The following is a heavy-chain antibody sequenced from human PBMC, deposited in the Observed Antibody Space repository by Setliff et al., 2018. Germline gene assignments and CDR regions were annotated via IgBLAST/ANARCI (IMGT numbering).Heavy chain of an antibody. V-gene: IGHV4-39*07. D-gene: IGHD6-13*01. CDR3: ARDSAYSSSWYSYYYGMDV. J-gene: IGHJ6*02. Sequence: SETLSLTCTVSGGSISSSSYYWGWIRQPPGKGLEWIGSIYYSGSTYYNPSLKSRVTISVDTSKNQFSLKLSSVTAADTAVYYCARDSAYSSSWYSYYYGMDVWGQGTTVTVS. CDR1: GGSISSSSYY. CDR2: IYYSGST.